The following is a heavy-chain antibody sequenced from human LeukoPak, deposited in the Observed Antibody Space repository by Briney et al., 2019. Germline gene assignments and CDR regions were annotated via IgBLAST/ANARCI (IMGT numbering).Heavy chain of an antibody. Sequence: SETLSLTCTVYGGSFSGHYWTWIRQPPGKGLEWIEEINRGGDTAYNPSLKSRVTVSVDTSKNQFSLKLSSVTAADTAVYYCARGRKSSSWYVGFDYWGQGTLVTVSS. D-gene: IGHD6-13*01. V-gene: IGHV4-34*01. CDR1: GGSFSGHY. J-gene: IGHJ4*02. CDR2: INRGGDT. CDR3: ARGRKSSSWYVGFDY.